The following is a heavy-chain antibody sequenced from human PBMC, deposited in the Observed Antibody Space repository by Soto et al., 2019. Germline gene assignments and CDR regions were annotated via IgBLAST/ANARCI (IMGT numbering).Heavy chain of an antibody. Sequence: SETLSLTCAVSGYSISSGYYWGWIRQPPGKGLEWIGSIYHSGSTYYNPSLKSRVTISVDTSKNQFSLKLSSVTAADTAVYYCARDLRYSGDYYYYGMDVWGQGTTVTV. CDR2: IYHSGST. CDR3: ARDLRYSGDYYYYGMDV. J-gene: IGHJ6*02. CDR1: GYSISSGYY. V-gene: IGHV4-38-2*02. D-gene: IGHD3-16*02.